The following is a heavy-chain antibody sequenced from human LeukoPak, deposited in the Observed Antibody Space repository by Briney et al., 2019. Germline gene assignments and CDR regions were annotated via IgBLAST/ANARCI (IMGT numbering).Heavy chain of an antibody. Sequence: QPGGSLTLSCAASGFTFSNYWMHWVRQAPGKGLVWVSRINSNGSSTNYADSVKGRFTISRDNAKNTLYLQMSSLRAEDTAVYYCAKGSYDFWSGYYTPKSTGEFDYWGQGTLVTVSS. CDR1: GFTFSNYW. J-gene: IGHJ4*02. V-gene: IGHV3-74*01. CDR2: INSNGSST. D-gene: IGHD3-3*01. CDR3: AKGSYDFWSGYYTPKSTGEFDY.